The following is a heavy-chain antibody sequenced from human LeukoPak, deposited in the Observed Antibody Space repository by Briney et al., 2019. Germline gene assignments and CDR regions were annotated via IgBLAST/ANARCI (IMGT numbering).Heavy chain of an antibody. V-gene: IGHV3-23*01. CDR1: GFTLSAYA. Sequence: GGSLRLSCEASGFTLSAYAMTWVRQAPGKGLEWVSAISGSGGSTYYADSVKGRFTISRDNSKNTLYLQMNSLRAEDTAVYYCAKVLGDGYNTAYFDYWGQGTLVTVSS. J-gene: IGHJ4*02. D-gene: IGHD5-24*01. CDR3: AKVLGDGYNTAYFDY. CDR2: ISGSGGST.